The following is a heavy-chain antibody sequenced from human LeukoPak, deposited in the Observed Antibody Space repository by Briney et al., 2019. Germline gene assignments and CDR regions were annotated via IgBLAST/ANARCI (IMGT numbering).Heavy chain of an antibody. V-gene: IGHV3-23*03. D-gene: IGHD2-15*01. Sequence: GGSLRLSCAASGFTFSSYAMSWVRQAPGKGLEWVSVIYRGDTYYADSVKGRFTISRDDSKNTVFLQMNYLRVEDTAEYFCASYYCSYGSCYFDHWGEGTLVTVSS. CDR1: GFTFSSYA. CDR3: ASYYCSYGSCYFDH. J-gene: IGHJ4*02. CDR2: IYRGDT.